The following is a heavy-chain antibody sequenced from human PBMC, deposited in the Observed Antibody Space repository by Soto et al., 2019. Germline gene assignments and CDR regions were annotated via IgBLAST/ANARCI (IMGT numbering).Heavy chain of an antibody. CDR3: ARASYSSSWYGGLFFFDY. CDR1: GGTFSSYA. Sequence: SVKVSCKASGGTFSSYAISWVRQAPGQGLEWMGGIIPIFGTANYAQKFQGRVTITADESTSTAYMELSSLRSEDTAVYYCARASYSSSWYGGLFFFDYWGQGTLVTVSS. J-gene: IGHJ4*02. D-gene: IGHD6-13*01. CDR2: IIPIFGTA. V-gene: IGHV1-69*13.